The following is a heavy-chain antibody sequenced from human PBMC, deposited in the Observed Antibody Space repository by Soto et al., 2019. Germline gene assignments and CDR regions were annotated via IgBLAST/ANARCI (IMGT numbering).Heavy chain of an antibody. CDR3: AGGDRQAGYCSSWVVDY. Sequence: QVQLRESGPGLVKPSQTLSLTCTVSGGSINSGGYYWNWIRQHPGKGLEWIGYMYYSGSTYYNPFLRRWVIISADTAENHFSLEVGSGTSADTGVYFCAGGDRQAGYCSSWVVDYWGQGTLVNRSS. D-gene: IGHD6-13*01. V-gene: IGHV4-31*03. CDR1: GGSINSGGYY. J-gene: IGHJ4*02. CDR2: MYYSGST.